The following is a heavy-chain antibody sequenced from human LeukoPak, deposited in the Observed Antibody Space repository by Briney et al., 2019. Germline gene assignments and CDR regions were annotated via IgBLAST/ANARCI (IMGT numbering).Heavy chain of an antibody. Sequence: PGGSLRLSCAASGFTFSTYDIHWVRQAPGKGLEWVSVISYDGINKYYADSVKGRFTISRDNSKNTLYLQMNSLRAEGTAVYYCAKGEQQLELDYWGQGTLVTVSS. V-gene: IGHV3-30*18. D-gene: IGHD6-13*01. J-gene: IGHJ4*02. CDR1: GFTFSTYD. CDR3: AKGEQQLELDY. CDR2: ISYDGINK.